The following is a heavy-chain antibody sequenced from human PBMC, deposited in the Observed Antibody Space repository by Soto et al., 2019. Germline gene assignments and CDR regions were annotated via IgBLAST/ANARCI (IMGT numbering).Heavy chain of an antibody. CDR2: IYYSGST. CDR1: GGSISSYY. CDR3: ARGGGGWYIHYYYYYGMDV. V-gene: IGHV4-59*01. J-gene: IGHJ6*02. D-gene: IGHD6-19*01. Sequence: SETLSLTCTVSGGSISSYYWSWIRQPPGKGLEWIGYIYYSGSTNYNPSLKSRVTISVDTSKNQFSLKLSSATAADTAVYYCARGGGGWYIHYYYYYGMDVWGQGTTVTVSS.